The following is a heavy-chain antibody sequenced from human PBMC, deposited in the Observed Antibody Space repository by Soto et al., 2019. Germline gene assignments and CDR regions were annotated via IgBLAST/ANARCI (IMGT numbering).Heavy chain of an antibody. CDR1: GGSISSSSYY. CDR2: IYYSGST. Sequence: SETLSLTCTVSGGSISSSSYYWGWIRQPPGKGLEWIGSIYYSGSTYYNPSLKSRVTISVDTSKNQFSLKLSSVTAADTAVYYCARHRCHSTSCYFESTLEYFQHWGQGTLVTVSS. CDR3: ARHRCHSTSCYFESTLEYFQH. J-gene: IGHJ1*01. D-gene: IGHD2-2*01. V-gene: IGHV4-39*01.